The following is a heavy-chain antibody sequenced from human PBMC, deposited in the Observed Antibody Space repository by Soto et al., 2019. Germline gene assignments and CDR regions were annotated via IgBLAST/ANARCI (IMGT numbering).Heavy chain of an antibody. CDR3: ARGSTAPI. D-gene: IGHD5-18*01. CDR2: ISNDGINK. J-gene: IGHJ6*02. V-gene: IGHV3-30-3*01. CDR1: GLTFSNYA. Sequence: WGSLRLSCADSGLTFSNYAMHWVRQAPGKGLEWVAVISNDGINKYYVDSVKGRFTISRDNSKNTLFLQMNSLRGEDTAVYYCARGSTAPIWGQGTTVTVSS.